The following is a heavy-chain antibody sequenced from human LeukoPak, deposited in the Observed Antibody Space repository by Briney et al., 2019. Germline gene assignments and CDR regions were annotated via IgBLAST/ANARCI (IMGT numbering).Heavy chain of an antibody. CDR2: ISSNGGST. D-gene: IGHD1-1*01. CDR1: GFTFSSYA. V-gene: IGHV3-64*01. J-gene: IGHJ6*02. Sequence: GGSLRLSCAASGFTFSSYAMHWVRQAPGKGLEYVSTISSNGGSTSYANSVKGRFTISRDNSKNTLYLQMRSLRAEDMAVYYCARPRTGYYYGMDVWGQGTTVTVSS. CDR3: ARPRTGYYYGMDV.